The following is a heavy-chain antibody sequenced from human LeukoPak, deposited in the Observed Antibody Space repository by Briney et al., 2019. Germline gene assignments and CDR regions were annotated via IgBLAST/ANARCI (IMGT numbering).Heavy chain of an antibody. CDR3: ARGGQLLLPYYFDY. D-gene: IGHD2-2*01. J-gene: IGHJ4*02. CDR2: IYYSGST. V-gene: IGHV4-61*01. CDR1: GGSISSGNHY. Sequence: SETLSLTCTVSGGSISSGNHYWSWIRQPPGKGLEWIGYIYYSGSTNYNPSLKSRVTISVDTSKNQFSLKLSSVTAADTAVYYCARGGQLLLPYYFDYWGQGTLVTVSS.